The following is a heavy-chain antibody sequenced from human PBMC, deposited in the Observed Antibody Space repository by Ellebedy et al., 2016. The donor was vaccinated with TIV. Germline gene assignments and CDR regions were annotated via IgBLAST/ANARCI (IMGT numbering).Heavy chain of an antibody. D-gene: IGHD1-1*01. Sequence: AASVMVSCKASSGTFSSYPISWVRHAPGQGLEWMGSIIPILGIANYAQKFQGRVTITADNSTSIAYMELISLRSEDAAVYYCAAGNDGGWFDPWGQGTLVTVSS. CDR1: SGTFSSYP. CDR2: IIPILGIA. J-gene: IGHJ5*02. V-gene: IGHV1-69*02. CDR3: AAGNDGGWFDP.